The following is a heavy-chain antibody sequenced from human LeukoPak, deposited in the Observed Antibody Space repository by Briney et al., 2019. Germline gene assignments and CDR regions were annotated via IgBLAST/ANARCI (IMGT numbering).Heavy chain of an antibody. D-gene: IGHD4-17*01. CDR2: ISSSGSII. V-gene: IGHV3-48*03. J-gene: IGHJ4*02. Sequence: GGSQRLSCAASGFTFSRYELNWVRQAPGKGLEWVSYISSSGSIIYYADSVKGRFTISRDNAKNSLYLQMNSLRAEDTALYYCARDLGMTDGDYVSYFDYWGQGTLVTVSS. CDR1: GFTFSRYE. CDR3: ARDLGMTDGDYVSYFDY.